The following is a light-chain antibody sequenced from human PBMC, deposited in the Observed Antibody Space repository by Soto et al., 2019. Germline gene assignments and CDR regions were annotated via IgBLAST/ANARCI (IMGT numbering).Light chain of an antibody. J-gene: IGLJ2*01. V-gene: IGLV2-23*01. CDR2: EGS. CDR3: SSYAGSIVLVV. CDR1: SSDIGSYNL. Sequence: QSALTQPGSVSGSPGQSITISCSGTSSDIGSYNLVSWYQQHPGKAPKVIIFEGSRLPSGVSSRFSGSKSGNTASLTISGLRPECEADYYCSSYAGSIVLVVFGGGTQLPV.